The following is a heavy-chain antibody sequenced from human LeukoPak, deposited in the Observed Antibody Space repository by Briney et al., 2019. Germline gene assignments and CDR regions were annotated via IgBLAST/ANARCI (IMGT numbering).Heavy chain of an antibody. J-gene: IGHJ6*03. CDR1: GGTFSTFS. CDR3: ARVDRYHYYLDV. V-gene: IGHV1-69*05. CDR2: IIPVFGTA. Sequence: VASVKVSCKASGGTFSTFSITWVRQAPGQGLEWMGGIIPVFGTANYAQQFQGRVTVATDESTSTAYLELSSLRSEDTAIYYCARVDRYHYYLDVWGKGTTVTV.